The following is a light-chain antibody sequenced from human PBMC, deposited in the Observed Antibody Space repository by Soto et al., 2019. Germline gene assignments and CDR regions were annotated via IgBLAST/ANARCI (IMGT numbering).Light chain of an antibody. CDR3: HHYET. J-gene: IGKJ1*01. CDR2: AAS. CDR1: QGISSY. V-gene: IGKV1-8*01. Sequence: AIRMTQSPSSFSASTGDRVTITCRASQGISSYLAWYQQKPGKAPKLLIYAASTLQSGVPSRFSGSGSGTDFTLTISRLEPEDFTVYYCHHYETFGQGTKVEIK.